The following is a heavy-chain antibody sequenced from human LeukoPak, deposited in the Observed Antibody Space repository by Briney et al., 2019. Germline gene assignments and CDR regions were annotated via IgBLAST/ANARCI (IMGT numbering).Heavy chain of an antibody. CDR1: GGSFSGYY. CDR2: INHSGST. CDR3: AREVAAGSYRGFDY. Sequence: SETLSLTCAVYGGSFSGYYWSWIRQPPGKGLEWIGEINHSGSTNYNPSLKSRVTISVDTSKNQFSLKLSSVTAADTAVYYCAREVAAGSYRGFDYWGQGTLVTVSS. D-gene: IGHD6-19*01. V-gene: IGHV4-34*01. J-gene: IGHJ4*02.